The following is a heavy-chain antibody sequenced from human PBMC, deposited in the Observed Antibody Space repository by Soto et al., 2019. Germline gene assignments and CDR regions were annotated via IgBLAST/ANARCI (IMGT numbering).Heavy chain of an antibody. J-gene: IGHJ4*02. Sequence: QITLKESGPTLVRPTQTLTLTCTFSGFSLSTNGVGVGWIRQPPGKALEWLALIYWDDDHRYSPSLKTRLTITKDTSKNQVALTMTKFDPADTATYYCARQMYYSTYFDSWGQGTLVTVSS. V-gene: IGHV2-5*02. CDR3: ARQMYYSTYFDS. CDR2: IYWDDDH. CDR1: GFSLSTNGVG. D-gene: IGHD3-10*01.